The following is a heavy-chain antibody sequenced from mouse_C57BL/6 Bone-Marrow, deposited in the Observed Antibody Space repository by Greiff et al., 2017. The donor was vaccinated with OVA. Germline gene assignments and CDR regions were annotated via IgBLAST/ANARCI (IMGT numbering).Heavy chain of an antibody. D-gene: IGHD1-1*02. CDR3: ARQGDYGGFFDY. CDR1: GFTFSSYG. J-gene: IGHJ2*01. CDR2: ISSGGSYT. Sequence: EVQLVESGGDLVKPGGSLKLSCAASGFTFSSYGMSWVRQTPDKRLEWVATISSGGSYTSYPDSVKGRFTISRDKAKNTLYLQRSSLKSEYTAMYYCARQGDYGGFFDYWGQGTTLTVSS. V-gene: IGHV5-6*01.